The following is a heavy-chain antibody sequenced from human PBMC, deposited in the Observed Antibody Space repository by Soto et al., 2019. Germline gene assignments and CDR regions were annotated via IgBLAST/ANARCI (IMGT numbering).Heavy chain of an antibody. CDR1: GFTFSGHY. V-gene: IGHV3-72*01. J-gene: IGHJ4*02. CDR2: IRNKPNGHTT. D-gene: IGHD2-21*02. Sequence: EVQLVESGGGLVQPGGSLRLSCEGSGFTFSGHYMDWVRQAPGKRLEWLGRIRNKPNGHTTAYAASVKGRFTISRDDSKNLVYLQIISLKSEDTALYSCSTTVLTAPLFEYWGQGTLVAVSS. CDR3: STTVLTAPLFEY.